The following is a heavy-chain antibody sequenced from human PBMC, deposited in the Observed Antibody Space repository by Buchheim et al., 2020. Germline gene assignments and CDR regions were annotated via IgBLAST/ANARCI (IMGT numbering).Heavy chain of an antibody. V-gene: IGHV4-30-2*01. Sequence: QLQLQESGSGLVKPSQTLSLTCVVSGGSISSGGYSWTWIRQPPGKGLEWIGYIYHSGSTYYNPSLKSRVTMSVGRSTNQFSLRLSFVTAADTAVYYCARGRGSASMATSYYYYGMDVWGQGTT. D-gene: IGHD5-24*01. CDR2: IYHSGST. J-gene: IGHJ6*02. CDR3: ARGRGSASMATSYYYYGMDV. CDR1: GGSISSGGYS.